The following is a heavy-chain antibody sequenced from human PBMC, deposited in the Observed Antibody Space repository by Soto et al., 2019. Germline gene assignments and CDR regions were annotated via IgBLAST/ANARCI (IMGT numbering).Heavy chain of an antibody. Sequence: QVQLVQSGAEVKKPGSSVKVSCKASGGTFSSYTISWVRQAPGQGLEWMGRIIPILGIANYAQKFQGRVTIAADKXXSXAXXELSSLGSEDMAVYYCARGFMITFGGVIVRGGFDPWGQGTLVTVSS. CDR2: IIPILGIA. D-gene: IGHD3-16*02. J-gene: IGHJ5*02. V-gene: IGHV1-69*02. CDR3: ARGFMITFGGVIVRGGFDP. CDR1: GGTFSSYT.